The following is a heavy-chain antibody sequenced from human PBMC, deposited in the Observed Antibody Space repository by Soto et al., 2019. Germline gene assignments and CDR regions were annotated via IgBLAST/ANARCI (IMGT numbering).Heavy chain of an antibody. CDR2: IFYSGST. D-gene: IGHD6-13*01. CDR3: ARGFSSSWYWFDP. CDR1: GGSISGYY. V-gene: IGHV4-59*01. J-gene: IGHJ5*02. Sequence: QVQLQESGPGPVKPSETLSLTCTVSGGSISGYYWSWIRQPPGKGLEWIGYIFYSGSTNYNPSLKSRVTISEDTSKNQFSLKLSSVTAADTAVHYCARGFSSSWYWFDPWGQGTLVTVSS.